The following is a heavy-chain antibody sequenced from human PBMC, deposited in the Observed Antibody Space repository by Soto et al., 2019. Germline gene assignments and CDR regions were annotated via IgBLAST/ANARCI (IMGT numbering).Heavy chain of an antibody. CDR2: INHSGGT. D-gene: IGHD3-22*01. Sequence: SETLSLTCAVYGASFSAYYWSWIRQPPGKGLEWIGEINHSGGTNYNPSLKSRVTISLDTSRNQFSLTLSSVTAADTAVYFCARDYYDSSAYYSSWGQGTLVTVSS. J-gene: IGHJ5*02. CDR1: GASFSAYY. V-gene: IGHV4-34*01. CDR3: ARDYYDSSAYYSS.